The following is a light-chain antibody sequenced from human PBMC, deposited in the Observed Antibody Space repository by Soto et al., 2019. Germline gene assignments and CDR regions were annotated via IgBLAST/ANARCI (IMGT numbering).Light chain of an antibody. Sequence: EFVLTQSPGTLSLSPGERATLSCRASQTVRNNYLAWYQQKPGQAPRLLINGASTRATGVPARFSGSGSGTDFTLTISCLQSEDFATYYCQEYYSYPRTFGQGTRLDIK. CDR2: GAS. V-gene: IGKV3-20*01. J-gene: IGKJ5*01. CDR1: QTVRNNY. CDR3: QEYYSYPRT.